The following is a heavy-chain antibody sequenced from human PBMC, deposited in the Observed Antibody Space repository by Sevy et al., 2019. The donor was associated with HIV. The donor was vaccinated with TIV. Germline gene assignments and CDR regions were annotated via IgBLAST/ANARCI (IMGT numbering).Heavy chain of an antibody. CDR1: GFTFSSYG. J-gene: IGHJ6*02. Sequence: GGSLRLSCAASGFTFSSYGMHWVRQAPGKGLEWVAVIWYDGSNKYYADSVKGRFTISRDNSKNTLYLQMNSLRAEDTAVYYCARDWGYYYGSGSPNPNYYYYYGMDVWGQGTTVTVSS. V-gene: IGHV3-33*01. D-gene: IGHD3-10*01. CDR2: IWYDGSNK. CDR3: ARDWGYYYGSGSPNPNYYYYYGMDV.